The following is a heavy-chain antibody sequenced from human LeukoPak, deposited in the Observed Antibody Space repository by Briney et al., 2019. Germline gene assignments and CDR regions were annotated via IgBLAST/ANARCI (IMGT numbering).Heavy chain of an antibody. V-gene: IGHV1-2*02. D-gene: IGHD5-18*01. J-gene: IGHJ4*02. CDR1: GYSFTGYY. Sequence: ASVKVSCKASGYSFTGYYMHWVRQAPGQGLEWMGLINPNSGGTKYAQKFKGRVTRTRDTSISTAYMELSRLRSDDTAVYYCARVDTAMVAGGGDYWGQGTLVTVSS. CDR3: ARVDTAMVAGGGDY. CDR2: INPNSGGT.